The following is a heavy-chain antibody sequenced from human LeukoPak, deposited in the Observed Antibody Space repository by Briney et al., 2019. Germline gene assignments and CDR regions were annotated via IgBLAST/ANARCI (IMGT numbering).Heavy chain of an antibody. V-gene: IGHV1-69*04. D-gene: IGHD6-13*01. Sequence: SVKVSCKASGGTFSSYAISWVRQAPGQGLEWMGRIIPILGIANYAQKFQGRVTITADKSTSTAYMELSSLRSEDTAVYYCASRPIAAAGTGGYFDPWGQGTLVTVSS. CDR2: IIPILGIA. CDR1: GGTFSSYA. J-gene: IGHJ5*02. CDR3: ASRPIAAAGTGGYFDP.